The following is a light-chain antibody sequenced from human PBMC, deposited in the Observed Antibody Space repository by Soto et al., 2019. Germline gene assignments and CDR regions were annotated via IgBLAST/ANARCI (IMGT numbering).Light chain of an antibody. J-gene: IGKJ4*01. Sequence: EIVMTQSPATLSVSPGERATLSCRASQSVSSYLAWYQQKPGQAPRLLIYGASTRATDTTARFAGSGSGTEFTLTINSLQSEDLAVYSCQQYSDWTRVTFGGGTRVEIK. CDR2: GAS. CDR1: QSVSSY. V-gene: IGKV3-15*01. CDR3: QQYSDWTRVT.